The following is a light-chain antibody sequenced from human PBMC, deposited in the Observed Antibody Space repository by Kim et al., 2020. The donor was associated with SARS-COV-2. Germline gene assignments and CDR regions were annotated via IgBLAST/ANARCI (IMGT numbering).Light chain of an antibody. Sequence: LGQTVRITCQGDSLRSYLASWYQQKPGQAPLIVIYGKNNRPSGIPARFSGSTSGDTASLTISGAQAEDEAIYYCNSRDDSGDHLVVFGGGTQLTFL. CDR2: GKN. CDR3: NSRDDSGDHLVV. V-gene: IGLV3-19*01. J-gene: IGLJ3*02. CDR1: SLRSYL.